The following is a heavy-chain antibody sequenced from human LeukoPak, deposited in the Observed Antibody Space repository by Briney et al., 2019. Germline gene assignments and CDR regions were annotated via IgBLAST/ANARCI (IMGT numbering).Heavy chain of an antibody. D-gene: IGHD3-10*01. V-gene: IGHV3-21*01. CDR3: ARALWFGELLSYYYYGMDV. CDR1: GFTFSRYS. CDR2: ISSSSSYI. Sequence: GGSLRLSCAASGFTFSRYSMKWVRQAPGKGGEGGSSISSSSSYIYYADSVKGRFTISRDNAKNSLYLQMNSLRAEDTAVYYCARALWFGELLSYYYYGMDVWGKGTTVTVSS. J-gene: IGHJ6*04.